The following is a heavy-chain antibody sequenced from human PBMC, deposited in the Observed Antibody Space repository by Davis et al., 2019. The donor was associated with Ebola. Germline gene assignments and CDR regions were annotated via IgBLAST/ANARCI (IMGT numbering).Heavy chain of an antibody. CDR2: ISSSSSTI. D-gene: IGHD6-19*01. Sequence: PGGSLRLSCAASGFTFSSYSMNWVRQAPGKGLEWVSYISSSSSTIYYADSVKGRFTISRDNAKNSLYVQMNSLRDEDTAVYYCARGRFQFGSGWYVDYWGQGTLVTVSS. J-gene: IGHJ4*02. CDR3: ARGRFQFGSGWYVDY. V-gene: IGHV3-48*02. CDR1: GFTFSSYS.